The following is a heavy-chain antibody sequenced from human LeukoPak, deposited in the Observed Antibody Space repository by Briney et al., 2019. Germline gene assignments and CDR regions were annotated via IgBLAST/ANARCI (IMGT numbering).Heavy chain of an antibody. V-gene: IGHV3-64D*06. CDR1: GFTFSSYA. CDR2: ISSNGGST. J-gene: IGHJ4*02. D-gene: IGHD5-12*01. Sequence: GGSLRLSCSASGFTFSSYAMHWVRQAPGKGLEYVSAISSNGGSTYYADSVKGRFTISRDNSKNTLYLQMSSLRVEDTAVYYCANTRGYSGYDILGYFDYWGQGTLVTVSS. CDR3: ANTRGYSGYDILGYFDY.